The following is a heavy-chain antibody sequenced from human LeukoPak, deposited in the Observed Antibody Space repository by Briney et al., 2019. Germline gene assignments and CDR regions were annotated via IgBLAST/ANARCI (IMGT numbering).Heavy chain of an antibody. D-gene: IGHD6-19*01. Sequence: GGSLRLSCAGSGFTFSSYAMSWVRQAPGKGLERVSAISRSGGSTYYADSVKGRFTISRDNSKNTLYLQMDSLRAEDTAVYYCAKSSGWYEGFDYWGQGTLVTVSS. CDR2: ISRSGGST. V-gene: IGHV3-23*01. J-gene: IGHJ4*02. CDR3: AKSSGWYEGFDY. CDR1: GFTFSSYA.